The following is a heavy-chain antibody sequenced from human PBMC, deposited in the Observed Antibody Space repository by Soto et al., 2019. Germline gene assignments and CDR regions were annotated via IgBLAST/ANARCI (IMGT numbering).Heavy chain of an antibody. V-gene: IGHV1-2*04. J-gene: IGHJ4*02. Sequence: ASVKVSCKASGYTFTGYYMHWVRQAPGQGLEWMGWVNPNSGGTNYAQKFQGWVTMTRDTSISTAYMELSRLRSDDTAVYYCARGGPLMSTFGGVIINPFDYWGQGTLVTVSS. CDR1: GYTFTGYY. CDR2: VNPNSGGT. D-gene: IGHD3-16*02. CDR3: ARGGPLMSTFGGVIINPFDY.